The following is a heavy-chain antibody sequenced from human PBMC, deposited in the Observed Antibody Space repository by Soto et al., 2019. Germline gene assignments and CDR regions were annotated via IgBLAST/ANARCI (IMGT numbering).Heavy chain of an antibody. CDR2: INSDGSSK. CDR1: GFTFSSYW. J-gene: IGHJ4*02. V-gene: IGHV3-74*01. D-gene: IGHD6-19*01. CDR3: ARKGAVAGFGY. Sequence: EVQLVESGGGLVQPGGSLRLSCAASGFTFSSYWLHWVRQAPGKGLVWLSRINSDGSSKNYADSVKGRFTISRDNAKSTLYLQLKSVRAEDTAVSYCARKGAVAGFGYWGQGTRVTVSS.